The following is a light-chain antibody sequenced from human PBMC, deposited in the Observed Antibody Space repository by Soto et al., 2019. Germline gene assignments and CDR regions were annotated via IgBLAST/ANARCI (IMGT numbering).Light chain of an antibody. CDR1: SSDVGGYNY. V-gene: IGLV2-14*01. CDR3: SSYTSSTTLDV. J-gene: IGLJ1*01. Sequence: QSVLTQPASVLGSLGQSITISCTGTSSDVGGYNYVSWYQQHPDKAPKLLGYEVGNRPSGVSNRFSGSKSGITSSLTISGLQAEDEADYYSSSYTSSTTLDVFGTGTKVTVL. CDR2: EVG.